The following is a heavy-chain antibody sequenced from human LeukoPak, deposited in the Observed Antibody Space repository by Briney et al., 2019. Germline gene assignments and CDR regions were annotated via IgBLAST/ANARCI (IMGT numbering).Heavy chain of an antibody. CDR1: GFTFSSYS. CDR3: ARRARVRMVYFYYFMDI. Sequence: QPGGSLRLSCAASGFTFSSYSMNWVRQAPGKGLEWLSLISDSPDITYYTDSVKGRFTISRSNSNNTVYLQMNNLRADDMAVYYCARRARVRMVYFYYFMDIWGKGTTVTVSS. D-gene: IGHD2-8*01. V-gene: IGHV3-23*01. CDR2: ISDSPDIT. J-gene: IGHJ6*03.